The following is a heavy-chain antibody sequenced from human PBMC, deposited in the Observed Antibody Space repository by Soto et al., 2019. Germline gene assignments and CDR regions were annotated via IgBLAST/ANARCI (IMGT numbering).Heavy chain of an antibody. D-gene: IGHD6-6*01. Sequence: EVQPVQSGGGLVQPGGSLRLSCVASGFTFSNYGINWVRQAPGKGLEWVSYISGDSSTKNYADSVKGRFTISRDSAWNSVYLQMNRLRDEDTAVYYCARGGAARPDYWGQGALVIVSS. J-gene: IGHJ4*02. V-gene: IGHV3-48*02. CDR3: ARGGAARPDY. CDR1: GFTFSNYG. CDR2: ISGDSSTK.